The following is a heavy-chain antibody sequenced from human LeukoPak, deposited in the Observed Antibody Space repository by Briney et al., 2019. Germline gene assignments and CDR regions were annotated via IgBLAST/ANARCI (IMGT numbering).Heavy chain of an antibody. D-gene: IGHD3-3*01. V-gene: IGHV5-51*01. CDR3: ASLPRYYDFWSGHLN. CDR1: GYSFTSYW. CDR2: IYPGDSDT. J-gene: IGHJ4*02. Sequence: GESLKISCKGSGYSFTSYWIGWVRQMPGKGLEWMGIIYPGDSDTRYSPSFQGQVTISADKSISTAYLQWSSLKASDTAMYYCASLPRYYDFWSGHLNWGQGTLVTVPS.